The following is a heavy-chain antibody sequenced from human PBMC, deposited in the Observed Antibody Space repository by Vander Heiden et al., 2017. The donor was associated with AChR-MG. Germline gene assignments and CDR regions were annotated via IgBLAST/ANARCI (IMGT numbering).Heavy chain of an antibody. D-gene: IGHD6-19*01. CDR1: GFPFSRSS. J-gene: IGHJ3*02. CDR3: ARDRGQSSGWGYTFDI. V-gene: IGHV3-21*01. CDR2: LIGTLRDI. Sequence: EVPLVASGGGLVKPGASLRLSCEASGFPFSRSSMTWVRQVPGKGLEWVPSLIGTLRDIYHADSVKGRFTISRDNTKTSLYLQMNSLRAEDTAVYYCARDRGQSSGWGYTFDIWGQGTMVTVSS.